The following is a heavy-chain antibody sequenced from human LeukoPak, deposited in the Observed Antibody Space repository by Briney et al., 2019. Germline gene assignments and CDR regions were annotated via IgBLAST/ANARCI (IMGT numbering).Heavy chain of an antibody. D-gene: IGHD6-19*01. Sequence: GRSLRLSCAASGFTFSSYAMHWVRQAPGKGLEWVAVISYDGSNKYYADSVKGRFTISRDNSKNTLYLQMNGLRAEDTAVYYCARGGAVAVLYYFDYWGQGTLVTVSS. CDR1: GFTFSSYA. CDR2: ISYDGSNK. V-gene: IGHV3-30-3*01. CDR3: ARGGAVAVLYYFDY. J-gene: IGHJ4*02.